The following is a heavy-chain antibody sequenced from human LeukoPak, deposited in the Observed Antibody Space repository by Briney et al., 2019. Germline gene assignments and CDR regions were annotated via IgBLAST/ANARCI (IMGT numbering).Heavy chain of an antibody. CDR3: ARVESGAGKNWFDP. CDR1: GYTFTSYD. Sequence: ASVKVSCKASGYTFTSYDINWVRQATGQGLEWMGWMNPNSGNTGYAQKFQGRVTMTRNTSISTACMELSSLRSEDTAVYYCARVESGAGKNWFDPWGQGTLVTVSS. J-gene: IGHJ5*02. V-gene: IGHV1-8*01. CDR2: MNPNSGNT. D-gene: IGHD3-10*01.